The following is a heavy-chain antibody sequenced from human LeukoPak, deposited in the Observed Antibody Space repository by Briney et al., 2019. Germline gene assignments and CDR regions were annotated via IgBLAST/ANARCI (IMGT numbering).Heavy chain of an antibody. V-gene: IGHV1-46*01. Sequence: ASVKVSCKASGYTFTSNYIHWVRQAPGQGLEWMGVIYPRDGSSSYAQKFQGRVTVTRDTSTSTVHMELSGLRSEDTAVYYCARDQEGFDYWGQGTLVTVSS. CDR2: IYPRDGSS. CDR3: ARDQEGFDY. CDR1: GYTFTSNY. J-gene: IGHJ4*02.